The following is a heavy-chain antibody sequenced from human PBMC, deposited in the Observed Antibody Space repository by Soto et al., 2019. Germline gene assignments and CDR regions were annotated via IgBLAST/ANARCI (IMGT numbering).Heavy chain of an antibody. CDR1: GFTFSSYW. J-gene: IGHJ6*02. CDR3: ARDIVATIEHYYYYGMDV. D-gene: IGHD5-12*01. CDR2: INSDGSST. Sequence: GGSLRLSCAASGFTFSSYWMHWVRQAPGKGLGWVSRINSDGSSTSYADSVKGRFTISRDNAKNTLYLQMNSLRAEDTAVYYCARDIVATIEHYYYYGMDVWGQGTTVTVSS. V-gene: IGHV3-74*01.